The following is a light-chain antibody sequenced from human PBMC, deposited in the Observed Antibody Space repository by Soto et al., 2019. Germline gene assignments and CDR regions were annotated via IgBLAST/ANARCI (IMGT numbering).Light chain of an antibody. Sequence: QSVLTQPPSVSGAPGPRVTISCTGSSSNIGAGYDVHWYQQFPGTAPKLLIYGNSNRPSGVPDRFSGSKSGTSASLAITGLQAEDEADYYCQSYDSSLSVVVFGGGTKLTVL. V-gene: IGLV1-40*01. CDR1: SSNIGAGYD. J-gene: IGLJ2*01. CDR3: QSYDSSLSVVV. CDR2: GNS.